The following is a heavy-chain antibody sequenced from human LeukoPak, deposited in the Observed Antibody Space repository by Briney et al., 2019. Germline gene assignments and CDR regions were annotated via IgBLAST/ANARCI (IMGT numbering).Heavy chain of an antibody. CDR3: ARVLGIAVVAGATEDNYFDP. CDR1: GGSLSSYF. D-gene: IGHD2-21*01. Sequence: SETLSHTRGLSGGSLSSYFWTWIPPSPAERLECRGGIIESGETDYNPSLKSRAKISIDTSRGQFYLTLRSVTAADAAMYYCARVLGIAVVAGATEDNYFDPWGQGILVTVSS. J-gene: IGHJ5*02. CDR2: IIESGET. V-gene: IGHV4-34*12.